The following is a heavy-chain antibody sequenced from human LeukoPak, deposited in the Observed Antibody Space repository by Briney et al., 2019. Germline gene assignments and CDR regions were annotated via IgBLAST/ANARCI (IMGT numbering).Heavy chain of an antibody. V-gene: IGHV4-39*07. D-gene: IGHD1-1*01. CDR2: IYYSGST. J-gene: IGHJ4*02. CDR3: TPGPALNGPEATFDY. Sequence: ETLSLTCTVSGGSISSSSYYWGWIRQPPGKGLEWIGSIYYSGSTYYNPSLKSRVTISVDTSKNQFSLKLSSVTAADTAVYYCTPGPALNGPEATFDYWGQGTLVTVSS. CDR1: GGSISSSSYY.